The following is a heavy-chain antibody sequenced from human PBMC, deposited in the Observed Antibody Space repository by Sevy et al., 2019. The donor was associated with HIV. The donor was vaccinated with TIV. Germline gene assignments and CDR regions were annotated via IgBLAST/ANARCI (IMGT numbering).Heavy chain of an antibody. J-gene: IGHJ4*02. CDR2: ICHSGNT. D-gene: IGHD4-17*01. CDR3: ARAAASVTTVTHFDY. Sequence: SETLSLTCAVSGGSISSGGYSWSWIRQPPGKGLEWIGYICHSGNTYYNPSLKSRVTISVDRSKNQFSLKLSSVTAADTAVYYCARAAASVTTVTHFDYWGQGTLVTVSS. V-gene: IGHV4-30-2*01. CDR1: GGSISSGGYS.